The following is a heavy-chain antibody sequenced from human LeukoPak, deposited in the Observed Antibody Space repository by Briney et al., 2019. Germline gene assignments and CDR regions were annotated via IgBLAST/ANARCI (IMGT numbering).Heavy chain of an antibody. J-gene: IGHJ3*02. CDR1: GYIFNSYW. V-gene: IGHV5-51*01. CDR3: ARRRGYSSSWYPDAFDI. D-gene: IGHD6-13*01. Sequence: GDSLKISCKGSGYIFNSYWIGWVRQMPGKGLEWMGIIYPGDSDTRYSPSFQGQVTISADKSISTAYLQWSSLKASDTAMYYCARRRGYSSSWYPDAFDIWGQGTMVTVSS. CDR2: IYPGDSDT.